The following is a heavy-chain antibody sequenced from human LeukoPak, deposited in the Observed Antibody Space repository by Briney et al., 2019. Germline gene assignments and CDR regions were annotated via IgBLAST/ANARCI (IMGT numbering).Heavy chain of an antibody. CDR1: GYTSIGYY. CDR2: INPNSGGT. V-gene: IGHV1-2*02. D-gene: IGHD3-22*01. CDR3: ARQGIVVVA. Sequence: GASVKDSCKTSGYTSIGYYWHWVGQPPGQELEWMGWINPNSGGTNYAQKSQGSVTMTRDTSISTAYMELSRLRSDDAAVYYCARQGIVVVAWGRGTGDSV. J-gene: IGHJ4*02.